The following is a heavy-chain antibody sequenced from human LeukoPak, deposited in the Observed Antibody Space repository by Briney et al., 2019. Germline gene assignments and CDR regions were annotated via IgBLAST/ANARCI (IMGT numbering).Heavy chain of an antibody. CDR1: GFTFSSYA. V-gene: IGHV3-23*01. D-gene: IGHD6-13*01. Sequence: PGGSLRLSCAASGFTFSSYAMSWVRQAPGEGMGWVSAISGSGGSTYYADSVKGRFTISRDNSKNTLYLQMNSLRAEDTAVYYCAKARAAAGCFDYWGQGTLVTVSS. CDR3: AKARAAAGCFDY. CDR2: ISGSGGST. J-gene: IGHJ4*02.